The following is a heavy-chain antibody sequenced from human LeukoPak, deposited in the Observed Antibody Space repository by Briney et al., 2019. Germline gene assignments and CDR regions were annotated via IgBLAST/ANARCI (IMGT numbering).Heavy chain of an antibody. CDR1: GFTFNGYA. D-gene: IGHD3-10*01. CDR3: ALVGEERSSSFDY. CDR2: ISDSGDNT. J-gene: IGHJ4*02. Sequence: GGSLRLSCAASGFTFNGYAMNWVRQAPGKGLEWVSAISDSGDNTYYADSVRGRFTISRDNSMNTLYLQMNTLRAEDTAVYYCALVGEERSSSFDYWGQGTLVTVSS. V-gene: IGHV3-23*01.